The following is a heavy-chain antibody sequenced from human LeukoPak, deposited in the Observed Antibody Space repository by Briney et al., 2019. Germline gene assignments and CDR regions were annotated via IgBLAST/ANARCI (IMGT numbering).Heavy chain of an antibody. D-gene: IGHD1-26*01. Sequence: GGSLRLSCAVSGFRFNSHHMQWVPQAPNKGLEWVVVAPHDRSSPSHAASVNGPFTISRDNSKDTLFLHMDSLRVDDTSIYYCARQSLGASGLDHWGQGVLVTVSS. V-gene: IGHV3-30*03. J-gene: IGHJ4*02. CDR1: GFRFNSHH. CDR3: ARQSLGASGLDH. CDR2: APHDRSSP.